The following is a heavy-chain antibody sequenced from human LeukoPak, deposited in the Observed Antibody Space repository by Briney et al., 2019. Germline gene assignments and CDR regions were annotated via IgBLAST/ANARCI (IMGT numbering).Heavy chain of an antibody. Sequence: HGESLKISCKASGYSFTTNWIGWVRQMPGQGLEWMGIIFPGDSDTRYSPSFQGQVTISADKSISTAYPQWRSLKASDTAIYYCAKSSYRGAIAAAGVDYWGQGTLVTVSS. D-gene: IGHD6-13*01. CDR1: GYSFTTNW. V-gene: IGHV5-51*01. CDR2: IFPGDSDT. J-gene: IGHJ4*02. CDR3: AKSSYRGAIAAAGVDY.